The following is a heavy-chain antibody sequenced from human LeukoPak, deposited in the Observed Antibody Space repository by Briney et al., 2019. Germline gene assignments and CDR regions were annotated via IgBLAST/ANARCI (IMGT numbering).Heavy chain of an antibody. J-gene: IGHJ4*02. CDR1: GFTFSNYW. D-gene: IGHD5-12*01. CDR3: AKASEERYSGYDDYLHY. V-gene: IGHV3-9*01. CDR2: ISWNGDII. Sequence: GGSLRLSCAASGFTFSNYWMTWVRQAPGKGLEWVLGISWNGDIIGYADSVKGRFTVSRDNAKNSVYLQMNKLRTEDTALYYCAKASEERYSGYDDYLHYWGQGTLVTVSS.